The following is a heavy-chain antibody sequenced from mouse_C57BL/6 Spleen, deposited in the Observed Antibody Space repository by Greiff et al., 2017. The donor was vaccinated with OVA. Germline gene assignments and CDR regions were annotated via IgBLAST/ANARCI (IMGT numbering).Heavy chain of an antibody. V-gene: IGHV5-9*01. CDR1: GFTFSSYT. Sequence: EVMLVESGGGLVKPGGSLKLSCAASGFTFSSYTMSWVRQTPEKRLEWVATISGGGGNTYYPDSVKGRFTISRDNAKNTLYLQMSSLRSEDTALYYCARRGWAHAMDYWGQGTSVTVSS. D-gene: IGHD3-3*01. CDR2: ISGGGGNT. CDR3: ARRGWAHAMDY. J-gene: IGHJ4*01.